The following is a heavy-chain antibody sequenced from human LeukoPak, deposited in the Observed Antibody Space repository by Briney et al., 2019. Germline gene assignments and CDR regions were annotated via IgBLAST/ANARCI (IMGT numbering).Heavy chain of an antibody. V-gene: IGHV3-21*01. CDR3: ARGAVNYYDSRGYLGY. Sequence: GGTLRLSCAASGFTFSSYSMNWVRQAPGKGLEWVSSISSSSSYIYYADSVKGRFTISRDNAKNSLYLQMNSLRAEDTAVYYCARGAVNYYDSRGYLGYWGQGTLVHVSS. CDR1: GFTFSSYS. D-gene: IGHD3-22*01. CDR2: ISSSSSYI. J-gene: IGHJ4*02.